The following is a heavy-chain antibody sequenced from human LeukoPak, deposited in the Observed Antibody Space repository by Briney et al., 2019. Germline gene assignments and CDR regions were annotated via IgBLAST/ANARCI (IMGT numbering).Heavy chain of an antibody. Sequence: SSVNVSCKASVYTVTGHFMFWVRQPPGKGREGMAWSNPNSWVTSYAQKFQGRVTLTRDTSINTAYMELSRLRSDDTALYYCARGGAGTAYYDWDFFRFDYWGQGTLVTVSS. CDR3: ARGGAGTAYYDWDFFRFDY. D-gene: IGHD5-12*01. CDR1: VYTVTGHF. V-gene: IGHV1-2*02. CDR2: SNPNSWVT. J-gene: IGHJ4*02.